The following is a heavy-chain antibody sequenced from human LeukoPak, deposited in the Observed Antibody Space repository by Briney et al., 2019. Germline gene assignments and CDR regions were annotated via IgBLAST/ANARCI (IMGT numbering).Heavy chain of an antibody. V-gene: IGHV1-2*02. CDR2: INPNSGDT. J-gene: IGHJ4*02. Sequence: GASVKVSCKASGYNFTDYHMHWVRQAPGQGLEWMGWINPNSGDTNFAQKFQGRVTMTRDTSISTVFMEVSSLRSDDTAVYYCASVYSSGWYWDHWGQGTLVTVSS. CDR3: ASVYSSGWYWDH. CDR1: GYNFTDYH. D-gene: IGHD6-19*01.